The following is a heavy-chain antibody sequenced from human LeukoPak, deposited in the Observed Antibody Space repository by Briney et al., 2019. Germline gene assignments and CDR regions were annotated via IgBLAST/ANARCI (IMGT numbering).Heavy chain of an antibody. CDR2: IKQDGGEK. CDR3: ASGIVVVVAATSYYYYGMDV. D-gene: IGHD2-15*01. V-gene: IGHV3-7*03. Sequence: GGSLRLSCAASGFTFSSYWISSVRQAPGKGLEWVANIKQDGGEKYYVESVKGRFTISRDNAKNSLYLQMNSLRPEDTAVYYCASGIVVVVAATSYYYYGMDVWGKGTTVTVSS. J-gene: IGHJ6*04. CDR1: GFTFSSYW.